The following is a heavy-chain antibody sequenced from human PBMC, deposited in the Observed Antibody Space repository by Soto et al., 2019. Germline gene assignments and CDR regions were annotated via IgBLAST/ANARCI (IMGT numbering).Heavy chain of an antibody. CDR3: ARRWGLGGGLSGSYGYGMDV. J-gene: IGHJ6*02. CDR1: GFTFSSYS. CDR2: ISSSSYI. V-gene: IGHV3-21*01. Sequence: GGSLRLSCAASGFTFSSYSMNWVRQAPGKGLEWVSSISSSSYIYYADSVKGRFTISRDNAKNSLYLQMNSLRAEDTAVYYCARRWGLGGGLSGSYGYGMDVWGQGTTVTVSS. D-gene: IGHD1-26*01.